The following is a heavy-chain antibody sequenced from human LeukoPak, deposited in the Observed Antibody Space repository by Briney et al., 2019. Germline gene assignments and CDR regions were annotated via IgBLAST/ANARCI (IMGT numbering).Heavy chain of an antibody. CDR3: ARDRGYYYDSSGYSDY. V-gene: IGHV4-38-2*02. J-gene: IGHJ4*02. CDR1: GYSISSGYY. Sequence: SETLSLTCTVSGYSISSGYYWGWIRQPPAKGLAWIGSIYHSGSTYYNPSLKSRVTISVDTSKNQFSLKLSSVTAADTAVYYCARDRGYYYDSSGYSDYWGQGTLVTVSS. CDR2: IYHSGST. D-gene: IGHD3-22*01.